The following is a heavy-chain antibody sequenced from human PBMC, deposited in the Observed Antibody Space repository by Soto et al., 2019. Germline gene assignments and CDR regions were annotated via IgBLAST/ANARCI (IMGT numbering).Heavy chain of an antibody. J-gene: IGHJ3*02. V-gene: IGHV3-7*04. Sequence: EVQLVESGGGLVQPGGSLRLSCAASGFPFSTYWMSWVRQAPGKGLEWVANIKQDGRAAWYVDSVKGRFTISRDNAEKLLYLQMNRLRVEDTAVYYCARGDYHDTSGPFSDAFDIWGQGTMVTVSP. CDR2: IKQDGRAA. CDR3: ARGDYHDTSGPFSDAFDI. CDR1: GFPFSTYW. D-gene: IGHD3-22*01.